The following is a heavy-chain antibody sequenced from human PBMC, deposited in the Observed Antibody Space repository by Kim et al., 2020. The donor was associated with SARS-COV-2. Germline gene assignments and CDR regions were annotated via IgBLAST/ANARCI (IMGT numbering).Heavy chain of an antibody. J-gene: IGHJ3*02. V-gene: IGHV3-30*04. CDR1: GFTFSSYA. CDR2: ISYDGSNK. Sequence: GGSLRLSCAASGFTFSSYAMHWVRQAPGKGLEWVAVISYDGSNKYYADSVKGRFTISRDNSKNTLYLQMNSLRAEDTAVYYCARGPTNDAFDIWGQGTMV. CDR3: ARGPTNDAFDI.